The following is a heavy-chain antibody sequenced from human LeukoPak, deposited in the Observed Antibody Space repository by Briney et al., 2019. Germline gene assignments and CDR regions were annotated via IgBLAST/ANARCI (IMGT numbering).Heavy chain of an antibody. Sequence: GGSLRLSCAASAFTFSYYGMHWVRQAPGKGLEWVAVIWANGNDEYYADSVKGRFTISRDNSKNTLYLQMNSLRAEDTAVYYCARDFYLLWFGVGYYFDYWGQGTLVTVSS. CDR1: AFTFSYYG. CDR2: IWANGNDE. CDR3: ARDFYLLWFGVGYYFDY. D-gene: IGHD3-10*01. J-gene: IGHJ4*02. V-gene: IGHV3-33*01.